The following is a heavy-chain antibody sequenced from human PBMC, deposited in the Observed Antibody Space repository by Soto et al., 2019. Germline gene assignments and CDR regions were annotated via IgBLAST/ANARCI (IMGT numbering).Heavy chain of an antibody. CDR1: GDSVSTNSAT. Sequence: QVQLQQSGPGLVKPSQTLSLTCAISGDSVSTNSATWDWIRQSPSRGLEWLGRTYYRSKWYNDYALSAKGRXTXNXXTSNNQLSLQLNSVTPDDTAVYYCARLLGNSWLDSWGQGTLVTVSS. CDR3: ARLLGNSWLDS. CDR2: TYYRSKWYN. V-gene: IGHV6-1*01. J-gene: IGHJ5*01. D-gene: IGHD1-26*01.